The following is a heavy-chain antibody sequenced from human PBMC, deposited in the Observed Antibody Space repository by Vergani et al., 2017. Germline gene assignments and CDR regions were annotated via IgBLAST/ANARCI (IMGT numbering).Heavy chain of an antibody. Sequence: QVQLVQSGAEVKKPGASVKVSCKASGYTFTSYGISWVRQAPGQGLEWMGWISAYNGNTNYAQKLQGRVTMTTDTSTSTAYMELRSRRSDDTAVYYCARDWLGAAAGTGRWFDPWGQGTLVTVSS. V-gene: IGHV1-18*01. J-gene: IGHJ5*02. CDR3: ARDWLGAAAGTGRWFDP. CDR1: GYTFTSYG. CDR2: ISAYNGNT. D-gene: IGHD6-13*01.